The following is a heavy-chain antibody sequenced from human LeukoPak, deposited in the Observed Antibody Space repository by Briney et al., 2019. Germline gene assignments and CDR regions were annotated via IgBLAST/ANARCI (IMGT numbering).Heavy chain of an antibody. Sequence: GGSLRLSCAASGFIFSDYAINWVRQAPGKGLEWLSFVSGKSRAIYYADSVKGRFTISRDNAKNSLYLQMNSLRAEDTALYYCAKDPYRRYGSGKGYFDYWGQGTLVTVSS. CDR2: VSGKSRAI. CDR1: GFIFSDYA. V-gene: IGHV3-48*04. CDR3: AKDPYRRYGSGKGYFDY. J-gene: IGHJ4*02. D-gene: IGHD3-10*01.